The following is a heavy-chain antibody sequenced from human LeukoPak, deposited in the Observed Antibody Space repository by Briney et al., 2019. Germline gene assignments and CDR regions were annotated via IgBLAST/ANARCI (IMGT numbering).Heavy chain of an antibody. CDR2: INPSGGST. D-gene: IGHD3-10*01. J-gene: IGHJ6*02. V-gene: IGHV1-46*01. CDR3: ARDHNYYGSGSENYGMDV. Sequence: ASVKVSCKASGYTFTSYGISWVRQAPGQGLEWMGIINPSGGSTSYAQKFQGRVTMTRDTSTSTVYMELSSLRSEDTAVYYCARDHNYYGSGSENYGMDVWGQGTTVTVSS. CDR1: GYTFTSYG.